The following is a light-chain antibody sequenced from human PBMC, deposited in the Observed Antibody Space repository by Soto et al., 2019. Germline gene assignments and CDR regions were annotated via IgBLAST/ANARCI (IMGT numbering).Light chain of an antibody. V-gene: IGLV1-47*01. Sequence: QSVLTQPPSASGTPGQGVTISCSGSTSNIGSNYVYWYQQLPGTAPKLLIYRNNQRPPGVPDRFSGSKSGTSASLAISGLRSDDEADYSCATWDDSLNGFYVFGTGTKV. CDR1: TSNIGSNY. CDR2: RNN. J-gene: IGLJ1*01. CDR3: ATWDDSLNGFYV.